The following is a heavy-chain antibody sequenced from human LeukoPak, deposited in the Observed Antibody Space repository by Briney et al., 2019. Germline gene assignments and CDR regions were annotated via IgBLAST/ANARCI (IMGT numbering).Heavy chain of an antibody. CDR1: GYTFTGYY. Sequence: SVKVSCKASGYTFTGYYMHWVRQAPGQGLEWMGRIIPIFGTANYAQKFQGRVTITTDESTSTAYMELSSLRSEDTAVYYCARGNIVATTFDYWGQGTLVTVSS. D-gene: IGHD5-12*01. J-gene: IGHJ4*02. CDR3: ARGNIVATTFDY. CDR2: IIPIFGTA. V-gene: IGHV1-69*05.